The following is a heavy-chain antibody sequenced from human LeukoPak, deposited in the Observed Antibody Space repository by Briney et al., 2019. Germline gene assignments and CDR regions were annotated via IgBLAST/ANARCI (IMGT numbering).Heavy chain of an antibody. CDR2: INGDESST. D-gene: IGHD1-26*01. CDR1: AFTFNTYW. V-gene: IGHV3-74*01. Sequence: GGFLRLSCAASAFTFNTYWMHWVRQVPGRGLEWVSRINGDESSTNYADSVKGRFTISRDNAKDTLYLHMNSLTAEDTAVYYCARGAKWAYYFDYWGQGTLVTVSS. CDR3: ARGAKWAYYFDY. J-gene: IGHJ4*02.